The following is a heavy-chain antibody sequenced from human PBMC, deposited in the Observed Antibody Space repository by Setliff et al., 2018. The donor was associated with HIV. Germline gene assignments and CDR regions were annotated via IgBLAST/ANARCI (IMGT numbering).Heavy chain of an antibody. CDR1: GGSISSGSYY. J-gene: IGHJ3*02. Sequence: SETLSLTCTVSGGSISSGSYYWSWIRQPAGKGLEWIGRIHTSGSTNYNPSLKSRVTISLDTSKNQFSLKLSSVTAADTAVYYCARGMGGSQVGGDAFDIWGQGTTVTVSS. V-gene: IGHV4-61*02. CDR3: ARGMGGSQVGGDAFDI. D-gene: IGHD1-26*01. CDR2: IHTSGST.